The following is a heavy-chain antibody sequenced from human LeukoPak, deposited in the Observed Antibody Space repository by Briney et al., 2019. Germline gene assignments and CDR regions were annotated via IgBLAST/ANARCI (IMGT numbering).Heavy chain of an antibody. D-gene: IGHD2-2*01. CDR2: IKQDGSEK. V-gene: IGHV3-7*03. CDR3: AKAIVVVPAAIHWFDP. CDR1: GFTFSNYW. Sequence: GGSLRLSCAASGFTFSNYWMHWVRQAPGKGLEWVAHIKQDGSEKNYVDSVEGRFTISRDIAKNSVYLQMNSLRAEVTAVYYCAKAIVVVPAAIHWFDPWGQGTLVTVSS. J-gene: IGHJ5*02.